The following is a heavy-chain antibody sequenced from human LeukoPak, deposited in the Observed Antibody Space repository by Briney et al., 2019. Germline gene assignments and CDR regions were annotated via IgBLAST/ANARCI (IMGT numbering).Heavy chain of an antibody. CDR3: ARQYGSGSSYTPVVDL. CDR2: IYYSGST. V-gene: IGHV4-39*01. D-gene: IGHD3-10*01. CDR1: GGSISSHYY. Sequence: SETLSLTCTISGGSISSHYYWIWIRPPPGNGLEWIGSIYYSGSTYYNPSLKSRVTISVDTSRNQFSLKLSSLTAAETAVYCCARQYGSGSSYTPVVDLWGQGTLVTVSS. J-gene: IGHJ4*02.